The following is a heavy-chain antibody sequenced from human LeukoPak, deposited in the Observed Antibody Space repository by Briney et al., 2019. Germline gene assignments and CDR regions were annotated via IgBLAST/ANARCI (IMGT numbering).Heavy chain of an antibody. CDR1: GGSLSGYY. J-gene: IGHJ2*01. CDR3: ARHRRGNWYFDL. V-gene: IGHV4-34*01. CDR2: INHSGST. Sequence: SETLSLTCAVYGGSLSGYYWSWIRQPPGKGLEWIGEINHSGSTNYNPSLKSRVTISVDTSKNQFSLKLSSVTAADTAVYYCARHRRGNWYFDLWGRGTLVTVSS. D-gene: IGHD3-16*01.